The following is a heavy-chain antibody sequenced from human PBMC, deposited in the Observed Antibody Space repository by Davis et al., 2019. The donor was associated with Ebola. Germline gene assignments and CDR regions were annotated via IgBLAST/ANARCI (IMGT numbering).Heavy chain of an antibody. D-gene: IGHD1-1*01. CDR2: ISGSDGST. CDR1: GFTFSSYA. CDR3: AYLGSVNWNDEGWFDP. V-gene: IGHV3-23*01. J-gene: IGHJ5*02. Sequence: GESLKISCAASGFTFSSYAMSWVRQAPGKGLEWVSAISGSDGSTYYADSVKGRFTISRDNSKNTLYLQMNSLRAEDTAVYYCAYLGSVNWNDEGWFDPWGQGTLVTVSS.